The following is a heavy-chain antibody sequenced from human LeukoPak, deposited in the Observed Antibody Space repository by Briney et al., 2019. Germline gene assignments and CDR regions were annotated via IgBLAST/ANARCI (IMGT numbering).Heavy chain of an antibody. J-gene: IGHJ4*02. CDR2: IYHSGST. D-gene: IGHD3-10*01. V-gene: IGHV4-30-2*01. CDR3: ARVESVRGFDF. Sequence: SETLSLTCTVSGGSISSGGYYWSWIRQPPGKGREWIGYIYHSGSTYYNPSLKSRVTISVDRSKNQFSLKLTSVTAADTAVYYCARVESVRGFDFWDQGTLVTVSS. CDR1: GGSISSGGYY.